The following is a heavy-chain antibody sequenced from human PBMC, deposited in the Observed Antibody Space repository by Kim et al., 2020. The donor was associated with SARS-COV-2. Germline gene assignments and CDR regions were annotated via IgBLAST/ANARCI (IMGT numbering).Heavy chain of an antibody. Sequence: GGSLRLSCAASGFTFSSYGMHWVRQAPGKGLEWVAVIWYDGSNKYYADSVKGRFTISRDNSKNTLYLQMNSLRAEDTAVYYCARGDSSSWYLVDYWGQGTPVSAS. CDR3: ARGDSSSWYLVDY. J-gene: IGHJ4*02. CDR2: IWYDGSNK. D-gene: IGHD6-13*01. CDR1: GFTFSSYG. V-gene: IGHV3-33*01.